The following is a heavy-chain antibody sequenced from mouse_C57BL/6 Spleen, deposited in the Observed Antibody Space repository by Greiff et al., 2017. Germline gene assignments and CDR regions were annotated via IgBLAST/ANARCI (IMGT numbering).Heavy chain of an antibody. CDR2: IDPSDSET. CDR1: GYTFTSYW. V-gene: IGHV1-52*01. J-gene: IGHJ1*03. Sequence: VQLQQPGAELVRPGSSVKLSCKASGYTFTSYWMHWVKQRPIQGLEWIGNIDPSDSETHYNQKFKDKATLTVDKSSSTAYMQLSSLTSEDSAVYYCARGGPDWYFDVWGTGTTVTVSS. CDR3: ARGGPDWYFDV.